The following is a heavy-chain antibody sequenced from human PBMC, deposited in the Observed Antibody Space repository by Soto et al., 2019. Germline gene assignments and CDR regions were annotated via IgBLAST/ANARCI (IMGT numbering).Heavy chain of an antibody. CDR3: SRESLMIDVMDAFDI. CDR1: GYTFTSYG. Sequence: QVKLVQSGAEVKKPGASVKVSCKASGYTFTSYGISWVRQAPGQGLEWMGWISDYNGKTNYAQKLQSRVTMTTDTSTSTADMELRSLRSDDTAVYYCSRESLMIDVMDAFDIWGQGTMGTVSS. J-gene: IGHJ3*02. D-gene: IGHD3-22*01. CDR2: ISDYNGKT. V-gene: IGHV1-18*01.